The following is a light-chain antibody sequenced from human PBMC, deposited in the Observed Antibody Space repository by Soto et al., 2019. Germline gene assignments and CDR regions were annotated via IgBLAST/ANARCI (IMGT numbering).Light chain of an antibody. CDR3: QQYNNWPPIT. CDR2: CAS. Sequence: VITHSPSTLSVSPGEKATLSCRASQSVSSNLAWYQQKPGQAPRLLIYCASTRATGTPARFSGSGSGTEFTLTISILQSEDFAVYYCQQYNNWPPITFGQGTRLEI. V-gene: IGKV3-15*01. CDR1: QSVSSN. J-gene: IGKJ5*01.